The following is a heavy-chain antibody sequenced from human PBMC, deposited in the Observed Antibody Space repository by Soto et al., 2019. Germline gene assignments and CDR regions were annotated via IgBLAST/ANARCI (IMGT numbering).Heavy chain of an antibody. Sequence: EVQLVESGGGLVQPGRSLRLSCAASGFTFDDYAMHWVRQAPGKGLEWVSGISWNSGSIGYADSVKGRFTISRDNAKNSLYLQMNSLRAEDTALYYCAQDRRAVAGANPLLQHWGQGTLVTVSS. CDR2: ISWNSGSI. J-gene: IGHJ1*01. D-gene: IGHD6-19*01. CDR1: GFTFDDYA. CDR3: AQDRRAVAGANPLLQH. V-gene: IGHV3-9*01.